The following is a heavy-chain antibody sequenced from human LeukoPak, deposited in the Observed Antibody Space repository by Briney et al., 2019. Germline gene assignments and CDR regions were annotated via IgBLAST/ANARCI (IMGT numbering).Heavy chain of an antibody. V-gene: IGHV1-18*01. CDR3: ARGEYSYGSSSYYYYMDV. J-gene: IGHJ6*03. Sequence: ASVKISCKASGYTFTSYGISWVRQAPGQGLEWMGWISAYNGNTNYAQKFQGRVTITADKSTSTAYMELSSLRSEDTAVYYCARGEYSYGSSSYYYYMDVWGKGTTVTVSS. D-gene: IGHD5-18*01. CDR1: GYTFTSYG. CDR2: ISAYNGNT.